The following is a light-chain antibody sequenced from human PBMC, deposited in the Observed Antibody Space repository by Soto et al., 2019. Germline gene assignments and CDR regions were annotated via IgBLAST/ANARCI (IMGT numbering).Light chain of an antibody. J-gene: IGKJ5*01. CDR1: QSVSSK. CDR3: QQRGKWIT. Sequence: EIGMTQSPATLSVSPGERATLSCRASQSVSSKLAWYQQKPGQAPRLLIYGASNRATGIPDRFSGSGSGTEFTLTISSLQSEDFAVYYCQQRGKWITFGQGTRLEI. CDR2: GAS. V-gene: IGKV3D-15*01.